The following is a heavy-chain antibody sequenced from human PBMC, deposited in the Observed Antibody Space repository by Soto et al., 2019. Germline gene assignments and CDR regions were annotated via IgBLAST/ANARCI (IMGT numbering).Heavy chain of an antibody. D-gene: IGHD2-8*02. Sequence: EVHLLESGGGLVQPGGSLRLSCAASGFTFSYYAMNWVRQAPGKGLEWVSSISGSDGSTYSADTYYADSVKGRFTISRDSSKNTLYLQMNSLRAEDTAVYYCAKFSNPDTDWGQVTLVTVSS. CDR3: AKFSNPDTD. CDR1: GFTFSYYA. V-gene: IGHV3-23*01. J-gene: IGHJ4*02. CDR2: ISGSDGSTYSADT.